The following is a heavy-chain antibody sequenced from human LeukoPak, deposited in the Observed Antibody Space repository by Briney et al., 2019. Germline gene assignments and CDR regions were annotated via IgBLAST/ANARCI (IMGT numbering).Heavy chain of an antibody. D-gene: IGHD3-10*01. J-gene: IGHJ4*02. Sequence: GGSLRLSCAASGFTVSSNYMSWVRQAPGKGLEWVSLIYGDGSRYYVDSVKGRFTIPGDNSKNTLYLQMNSLRAEDTAVYYCATGAHYYGSWGQGTLVTVSS. V-gene: IGHV3-53*01. CDR2: IYGDGSR. CDR3: ATGAHYYGS. CDR1: GFTVSSNY.